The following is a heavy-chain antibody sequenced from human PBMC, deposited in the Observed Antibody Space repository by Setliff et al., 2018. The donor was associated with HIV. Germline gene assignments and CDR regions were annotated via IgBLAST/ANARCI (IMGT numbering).Heavy chain of an antibody. CDR3: ASLLAVSGSHAFDV. V-gene: IGHV4-61*09. CDR1: GGTINSGTYY. CDR2: IYSSGNT. Sequence: KASETLSLTCTVSGGTINSGTYYWSWIRQPAGKGLEWIGHIYSSGNTNYNLSLKSRVTISVDTSKNQFSLKLTSVAAADTARYYCASLLAVSGSHAFDVWGQGTMVTVSS. D-gene: IGHD6-19*01. J-gene: IGHJ3*01.